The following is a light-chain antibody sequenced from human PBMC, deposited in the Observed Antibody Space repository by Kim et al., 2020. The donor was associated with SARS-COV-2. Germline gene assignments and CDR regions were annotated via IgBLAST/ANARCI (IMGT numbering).Light chain of an antibody. CDR1: RGHSTYA. J-gene: IGLJ3*02. CDR3: QTWGAGIQV. V-gene: IGLV4-69*01. CDR2: LNSDGSH. Sequence: QLVLTQPPSASASLGASVKLTCTLSRGHSTYAIAWHQQQPERGPRYLMKLNSDGSHNKGDGIPDRFSGSSSGTERYLTISSLQSEDEADYYCQTWGAGIQVFGGGTQLTVL.